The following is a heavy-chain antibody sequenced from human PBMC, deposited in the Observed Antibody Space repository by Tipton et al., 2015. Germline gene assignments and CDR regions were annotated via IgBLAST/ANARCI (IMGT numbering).Heavy chain of an antibody. D-gene: IGHD5-24*01. CDR3: ARDLEHGMDV. V-gene: IGHV4-61*01. CDR2: ISYSGST. Sequence: TLSLTCSVSGDSISSGHYYWGWIRQSPGKGLEWIGYISYSGSTHYNPSLKRRVTISLDTSKNQFSLTLNSVTAADTAVYYCARDLEHGMDVWGQGTTVTVSS. J-gene: IGHJ6*02. CDR1: GDSISSGHYY.